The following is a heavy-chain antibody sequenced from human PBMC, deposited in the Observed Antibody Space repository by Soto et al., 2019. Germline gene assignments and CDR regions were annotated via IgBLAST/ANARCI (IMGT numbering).Heavy chain of an antibody. CDR2: IYYSGST. CDR1: GGSISSGSYY. V-gene: IGHV4-39*01. CDR3: SSYFYFRSGYYIGSFDS. J-gene: IGHJ5*01. D-gene: IGHD3-3*01. Sequence: PSETLSLTCTVSGGSISSGSYYWGWIRQPPGKGLEWIGSIYYSGSTYYNPSLKSRVTISVDTSKNQFSLKLSSVTAADTAVYYCSSYFYFRSGYYIGSFDSWGQGTLVTGSS.